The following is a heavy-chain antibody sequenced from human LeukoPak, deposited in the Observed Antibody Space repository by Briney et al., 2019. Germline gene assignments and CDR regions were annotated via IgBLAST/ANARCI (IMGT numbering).Heavy chain of an antibody. V-gene: IGHV3-74*01. CDR1: GFTFSSYW. CDR3: ARHYDFWSGPQASLNY. Sequence: GGSLRLSCAASGFTFSSYWMHWVRQAPGKGLVWVSRIDVDGSSTNCADSVKGRFTISRDNAKNSLYLQMNSLRAEDTAVYYCARHYDFWSGPQASLNYWGQGTLVTVSS. D-gene: IGHD3-3*01. J-gene: IGHJ4*02. CDR2: IDVDGSST.